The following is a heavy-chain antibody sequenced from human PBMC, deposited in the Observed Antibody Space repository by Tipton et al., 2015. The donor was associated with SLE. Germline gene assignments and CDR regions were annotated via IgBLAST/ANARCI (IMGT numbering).Heavy chain of an antibody. CDR3: ARDPLVDYGMDV. Sequence: SLRLSCAASGFTFSSYSMNWVRQAPGKGLEWVSYISSGSSTIYYADSVKGRFTISRDNAKNSLYLQMNSLRDEDTAVYYCARDPLVDYGMDVWGQGTTVTVSS. V-gene: IGHV3-48*02. CDR1: GFTFSSYS. J-gene: IGHJ6*02. CDR2: ISSGSSTI.